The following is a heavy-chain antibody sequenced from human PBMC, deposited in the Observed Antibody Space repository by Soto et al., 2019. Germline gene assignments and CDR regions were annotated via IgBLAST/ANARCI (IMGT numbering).Heavy chain of an antibody. J-gene: IGHJ1*01. Sequence: GGSLRLSCVASGFTFSDHYMDWVRQAPGKGLEWVGRIKNKANGYKTEYAASVEGRITISRDDSKNSLSLQINSLKTEDTAVYYCAADVGGYIYGLAKHWGPGTLVTVSS. V-gene: IGHV3-72*01. CDR1: GFTFSDHY. CDR2: IKNKANGYKT. D-gene: IGHD1-26*01. CDR3: AADVGGYIYGLAKH.